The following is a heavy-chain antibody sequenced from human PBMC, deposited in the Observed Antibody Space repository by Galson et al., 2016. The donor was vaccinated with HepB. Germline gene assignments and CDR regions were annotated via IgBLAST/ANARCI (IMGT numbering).Heavy chain of an antibody. CDR3: APQRMQLADAVDI. CDR2: IHYSGSIS. D-gene: IGHD6-13*01. V-gene: IGHV4-39*01. CDR1: GASISSISYY. J-gene: IGHJ3*02. Sequence: SETLSLTCTVSGASISSISYYWGWIRQPPGKGLEWIGTIHYSGSISYYNPSLKSRLTISLDASKNRFSLDLASVTAADTAVYYCAPQRMQLADAVDIWGQGTMVTVS.